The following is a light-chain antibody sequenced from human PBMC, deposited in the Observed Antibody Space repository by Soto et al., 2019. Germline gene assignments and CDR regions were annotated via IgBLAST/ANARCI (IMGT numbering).Light chain of an antibody. J-gene: IGLJ2*01. CDR3: SSFVGAPVI. Sequence: QSALTQPPSASGSPGQSVTIPCAGTSTDVGEYNYVSWYQQHPGKVPKLIIFGVNKRPSGVPDRFSGSKSGDTASLTVSGLQAEDEADYYCSSFVGAPVIFGGGTKVTVL. CDR1: STDVGEYNY. V-gene: IGLV2-8*01. CDR2: GVN.